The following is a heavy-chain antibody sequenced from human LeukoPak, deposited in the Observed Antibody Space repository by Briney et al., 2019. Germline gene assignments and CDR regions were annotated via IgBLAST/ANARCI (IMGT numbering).Heavy chain of an antibody. V-gene: IGHV4-34*01. CDR2: INHSGST. CDR3: ARDLGYSYGWSWGGTYYYGMDV. D-gene: IGHD5-18*01. CDR1: GGSFSGYY. Sequence: KASETLSLTCAVYGGSFSGYYWSWIRQPPGKGLEWIGEINHSGSTNYNPSLKSRVTISVDTSKNQFSLKLSSVTAADTAVYYCARDLGYSYGWSWGGTYYYGMDVWGQGTTVTVSS. J-gene: IGHJ6*02.